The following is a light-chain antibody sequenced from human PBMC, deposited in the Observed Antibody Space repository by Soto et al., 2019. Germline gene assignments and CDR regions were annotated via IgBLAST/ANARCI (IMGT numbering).Light chain of an antibody. CDR1: QSISRW. CDR3: QQYNSYSPGWT. V-gene: IGKV1-5*03. Sequence: DIQMTQSPSTLSASVGDRVTITCRAIQSISRWLAWYQQKPGKAPKLLIYKASSLESGVPSRFSGSGSGTEFTLTISSLQPDDFATYYCQQYNSYSPGWTFGQGTKVEIK. CDR2: KAS. J-gene: IGKJ1*01.